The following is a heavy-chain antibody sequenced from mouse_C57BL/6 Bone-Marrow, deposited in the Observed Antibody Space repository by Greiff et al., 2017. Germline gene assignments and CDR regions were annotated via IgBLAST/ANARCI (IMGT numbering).Heavy chain of an antibody. CDR2: IDPSDSYT. D-gene: IGHD1-1*01. Sequence: QVQLQQPGAELVMPGASVKLSCKASGYTFTSYWMHWVKQRPGQGLEWIGEIDPSDSYTNYNQKFKGKSTLTVDKSSSTAYMQLSSLTSEDSAAYYCASSSYGYFDVWGTGTTVTVSS. J-gene: IGHJ1*03. V-gene: IGHV1-69*01. CDR1: GYTFTSYW. CDR3: ASSSYGYFDV.